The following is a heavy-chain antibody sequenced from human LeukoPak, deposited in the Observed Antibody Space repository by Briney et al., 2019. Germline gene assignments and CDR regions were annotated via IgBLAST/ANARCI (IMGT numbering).Heavy chain of an antibody. CDR3: ASSDLGYCSGGSCYSYGMDV. CDR1: GYSFTSYW. V-gene: IGHV5-51*01. CDR2: IYPGDSDT. Sequence: GESLKISCKGSGYSFTSYWIGWVRQMPGKGLEWMGIIYPGDSDTRYSPSFQGQVTISADKSISTAYLQWSSLKASDTAMYYYASSDLGYCSGGSCYSYGMDVWGQGTTVTVSS. J-gene: IGHJ6*02. D-gene: IGHD2-15*01.